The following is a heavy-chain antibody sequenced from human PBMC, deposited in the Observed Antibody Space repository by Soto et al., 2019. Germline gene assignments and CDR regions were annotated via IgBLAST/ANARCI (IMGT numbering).Heavy chain of an antibody. V-gene: IGHV4-34*01. Sequence: SETLSLTCAVYGGSFSGYYWSWIRQPPGKGLEWIGEINHSGSTNYNPSLKSRVTISVDTSKNQFSLKLSSVTAADTAVYYCARGRSVYSGYGRNNWFDPRGQGTLVTVSS. CDR2: INHSGST. CDR1: GGSFSGYY. CDR3: ARGRSVYSGYGRNNWFDP. J-gene: IGHJ5*02. D-gene: IGHD5-12*01.